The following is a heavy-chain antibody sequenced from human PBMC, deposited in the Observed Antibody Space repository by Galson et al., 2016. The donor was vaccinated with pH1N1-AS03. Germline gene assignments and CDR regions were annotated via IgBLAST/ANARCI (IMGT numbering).Heavy chain of an antibody. J-gene: IGHJ4*02. CDR1: GFSLATSGVG. D-gene: IGHD2/OR15-2a*01. V-gene: IGHV2-5*02. Sequence: PALVKPTQTLTLTCAFSGFSLATSGVGVGWIRQPPGKALEWLALIYWDDDKLYNPSLKSRLTVTKDPSKNLVVLTLTDMDPVDTATYFCTRSRYYNTNLYYFDYWGQGTLVTVSS. CDR2: IYWDDDK. CDR3: TRSRYYNTNLYYFDY.